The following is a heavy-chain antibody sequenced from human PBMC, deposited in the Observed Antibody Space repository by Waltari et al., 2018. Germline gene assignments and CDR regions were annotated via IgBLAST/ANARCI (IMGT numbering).Heavy chain of an antibody. Sequence: QVQLVQSGDEVEKPGSSVKVSCKDSVGPFSSYAISWVRQAPGQGLGWMGGIIPILGTANYAQKFQGRVTITADKSTSTAHMELSSLRSEDTAVYYCARGEVPAAMDAYYYFDYWGQGTLVTVSS. V-gene: IGHV1-69*14. D-gene: IGHD2-2*01. CDR3: ARGEVPAAMDAYYYFDY. J-gene: IGHJ4*02. CDR2: IIPILGTA. CDR1: VGPFSSYA.